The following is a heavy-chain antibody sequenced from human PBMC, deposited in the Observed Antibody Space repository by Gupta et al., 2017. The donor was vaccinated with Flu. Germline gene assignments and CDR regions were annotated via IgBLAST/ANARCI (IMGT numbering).Heavy chain of an antibody. CDR1: TFTTYS. J-gene: IGHJ4*02. Sequence: TFTTYSVHWVRQAPGQGPEWMGVINPSGGGTSYAENLRGRVTMTSDTSTSTVYMELGSLRSEDTAVYYCARSFTEYGYSDFWGQGTLVTVSS. D-gene: IGHD3-10*01. CDR2: INPSGGGT. CDR3: ARSFTEYGYSDF. V-gene: IGHV1-46*01.